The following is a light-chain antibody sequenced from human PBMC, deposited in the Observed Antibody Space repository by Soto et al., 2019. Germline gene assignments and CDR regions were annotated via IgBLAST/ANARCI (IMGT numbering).Light chain of an antibody. V-gene: IGKV3-11*01. CDR3: QQRSYWPPYT. CDR2: DAS. Sequence: EIVLTQSPATLSLSPGERATLSCRASQSVSRYLAWYQQKPGQAPRLLIYDASNRATGIAARFSGSGSGTDFTLTVSSLEPEDFAVYYCQQRSYWPPYTFGQGTKLEIK. J-gene: IGKJ2*01. CDR1: QSVSRY.